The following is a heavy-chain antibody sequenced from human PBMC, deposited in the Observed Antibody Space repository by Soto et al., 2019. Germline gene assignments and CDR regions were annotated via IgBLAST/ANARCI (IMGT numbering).Heavy chain of an antibody. CDR2: IYHSGST. Sequence: SETLSLTCAVSGYSISSGYYWGWIRQPPGKGLEWIGSIYHSGSTYYNPSLKSRVTISVVTSKNQFSLKLSSVTAADTAVYYCAREQLGPNDYYYYYGMDVWGQGTTVTVSS. J-gene: IGHJ6*02. V-gene: IGHV4-38-2*01. CDR3: AREQLGPNDYYYYYGMDV. CDR1: GYSISSGYY. D-gene: IGHD6-6*01.